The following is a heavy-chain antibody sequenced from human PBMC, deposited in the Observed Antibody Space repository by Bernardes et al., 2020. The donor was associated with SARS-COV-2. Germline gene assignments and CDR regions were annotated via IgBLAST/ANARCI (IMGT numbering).Heavy chain of an antibody. Sequence: ASLKVSCKASGYTFTSYGISWVRQAPGQGLEWMGWISAYNGNTNYAQKLQGRVTMTTDTSTSTAYMELRSLRSDDTAVYYCARDRPQYCSGGSCYDTGYYYYYGMDVWGQGTTVTVSS. J-gene: IGHJ6*02. CDR2: ISAYNGNT. CDR1: GYTFTSYG. D-gene: IGHD2-15*01. V-gene: IGHV1-18*04. CDR3: ARDRPQYCSGGSCYDTGYYYYYGMDV.